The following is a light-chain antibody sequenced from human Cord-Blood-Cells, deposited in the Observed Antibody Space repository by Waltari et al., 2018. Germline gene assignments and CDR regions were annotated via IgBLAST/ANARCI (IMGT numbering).Light chain of an antibody. CDR1: SRRSYY. CDR3: NPPYSSGNHVV. V-gene: IGLV3-19*01. CDR2: GKK. Sequence: SSALTQDPDVSVALGQTVRITCQGDSRRSYYVSWYQQKPGQAPVLVIEGKKNRPSGIQDRFYGPSSGNTASFTITWAQAEDEADYYCNPPYSSGNHVVFGGGTKLTVL. J-gene: IGLJ2*01.